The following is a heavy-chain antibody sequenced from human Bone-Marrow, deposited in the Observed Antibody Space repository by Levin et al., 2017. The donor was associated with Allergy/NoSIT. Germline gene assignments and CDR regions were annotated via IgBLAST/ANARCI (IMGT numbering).Heavy chain of an antibody. CDR2: ISSSSSYI. V-gene: IGHV3-21*01. Sequence: GGSLRLSCAASGFTFSSYSMNWVRQAPGKGLEWVSSISSSSSYIYYADSVKGRFTISRDNAKNSLYLQMNSLRAEDTAVYYCARVNVGGAYYYYYYGMDVWGQGTTVTVSS. CDR3: ARVNVGGAYYYYYYGMDV. CDR1: GFTFSSYS. J-gene: IGHJ6*02. D-gene: IGHD3-10*01.